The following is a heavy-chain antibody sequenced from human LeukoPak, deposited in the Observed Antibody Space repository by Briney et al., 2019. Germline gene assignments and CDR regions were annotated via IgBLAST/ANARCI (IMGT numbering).Heavy chain of an antibody. V-gene: IGHV3-23*01. D-gene: IGHD4-11*01. CDR2: ISGSGGST. CDR3: AKGGTTSDY. CDR1: GFTFSAYT. Sequence: LAGGSLRLSCAASGFTFSAYTLPWVRQAPGKGLEWVSAISGSGGSTYYADSVKGRFTISRDNSKNTLYLQMNSLRAEDTAVYYCAKGGTTSDYWGQGTLVTVSS. J-gene: IGHJ4*02.